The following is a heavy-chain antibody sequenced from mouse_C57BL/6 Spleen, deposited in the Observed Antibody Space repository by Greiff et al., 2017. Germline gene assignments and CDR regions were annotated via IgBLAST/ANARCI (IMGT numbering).Heavy chain of an antibody. Sequence: QVQLQQPGAELVKPGASVKLSCKASGYTFTSYWLHWVKQRPGQGLEWIGLIHPNRGRTTYNETFKSKATLTVDKSSSTAYMQLSSLTSEDAAGYERARSFEGYPCYAMDYWGQGTSVTGSA. J-gene: IGHJ4*01. CDR1: GYTFTSYW. D-gene: IGHD2-14*01. CDR3: ARSFEGYPCYAMDY. CDR2: IHPNRGRT. V-gene: IGHV1-64*01.